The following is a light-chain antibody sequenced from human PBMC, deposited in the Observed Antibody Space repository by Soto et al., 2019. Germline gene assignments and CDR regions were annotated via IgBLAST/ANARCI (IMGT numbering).Light chain of an antibody. CDR2: TAS. CDR1: QSVNNF. Sequence: EIVLTQSPGTLSLSPGESATLSCGTSQSVNNFLAWYQQKPGQDPRLLIYTASKRAAGIPDRFTGSGSGTDFTLTINRLGPDDFAVYYCQQYGSSPVTFGQGTRLEIK. CDR3: QQYGSSPVT. V-gene: IGKV3-20*01. J-gene: IGKJ5*01.